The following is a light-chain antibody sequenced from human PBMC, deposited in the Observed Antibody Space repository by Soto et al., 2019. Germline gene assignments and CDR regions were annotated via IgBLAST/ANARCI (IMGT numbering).Light chain of an antibody. CDR2: KAS. V-gene: IGKV1-5*03. Sequence: DIQMTQSPSTLSASVGDRVTITCRASQSISSWLAWYQQNPGKAPKLLIYKASSLESGVQSRFSGSGSGTEFTLTISSLQPDDFATYYCQQYNSYWTFGQGTKAEIK. J-gene: IGKJ1*01. CDR1: QSISSW. CDR3: QQYNSYWT.